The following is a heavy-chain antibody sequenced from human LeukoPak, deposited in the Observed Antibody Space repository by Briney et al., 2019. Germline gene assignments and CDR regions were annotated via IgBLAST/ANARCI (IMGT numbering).Heavy chain of an antibody. CDR2: ISSSSSYI. J-gene: IGHJ4*02. CDR1: GFTFSSYS. D-gene: IGHD3-22*01. CDR3: AKDRITMIVYYFDY. Sequence: GGSLRLSCAASGFTFSSYSMNWVRQAPGKGLEWVSSISSSSSYIYYADSVKGRFTISRDNAKNSLYLQMNSLRAEDTAVYYCAKDRITMIVYYFDYWGQGTLVTVSS. V-gene: IGHV3-21*04.